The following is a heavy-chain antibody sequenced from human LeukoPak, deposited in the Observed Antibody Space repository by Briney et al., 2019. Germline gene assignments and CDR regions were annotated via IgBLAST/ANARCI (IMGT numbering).Heavy chain of an antibody. CDR2: ISGSGGST. Sequence: GGSLRLSCAASGFTFNSYGMTWVRQAPGKGLEWVSSISGSGGSTYYADSVKGRFTISRDNSENTVYLQMNSLRAEDTAVYYCAKGMSWFDPWGQGTLVTVSP. V-gene: IGHV3-23*01. CDR1: GFTFNSYG. J-gene: IGHJ5*02. CDR3: AKGMSWFDP.